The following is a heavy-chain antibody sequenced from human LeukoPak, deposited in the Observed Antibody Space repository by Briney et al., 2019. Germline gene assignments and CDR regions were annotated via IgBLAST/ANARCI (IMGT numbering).Heavy chain of an antibody. J-gene: IGHJ5*02. Sequence: ASVKVSCKASGYTFTSYDINWVRQATGQGLEWMGWMNPNSGNTGYAQKSQGRVTMTRNTSISTAYMELSSLRSEDTAVYYCARQRYCSGGSCYFRFDPWGQGTLVTVSS. CDR1: GYTFTSYD. V-gene: IGHV1-8*01. D-gene: IGHD2-15*01. CDR3: ARQRYCSGGSCYFRFDP. CDR2: MNPNSGNT.